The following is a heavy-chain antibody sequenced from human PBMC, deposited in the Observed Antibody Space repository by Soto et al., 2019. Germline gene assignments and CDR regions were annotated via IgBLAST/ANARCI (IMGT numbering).Heavy chain of an antibody. CDR1: GFVLGDYD. Sequence: PGGSLRHCCAAAGFVLGDYDLTWAPQVPGNALEWVWCIGWKSASIGYAYSLKGRFTISRDNAKKYLYLQMNSLRAEDTALYYCAKAPTCDWNPVSRLDVWGQGSTVTVYS. CDR2: IGWKSASI. D-gene: IGHD1-1*01. V-gene: IGHV3-9*01. J-gene: IGHJ6*02. CDR3: AKAPTCDWNPVSRLDV.